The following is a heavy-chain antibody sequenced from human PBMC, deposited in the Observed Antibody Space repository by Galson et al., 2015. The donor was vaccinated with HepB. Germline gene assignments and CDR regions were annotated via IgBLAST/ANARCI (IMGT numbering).Heavy chain of an antibody. CDR2: IYYSGST. CDR1: GGSISSGAYY. D-gene: IGHD1-26*01. CDR3: ARDDLIVGANPDY. V-gene: IGHV4-31*03. J-gene: IGHJ4*02. Sequence: TLSLTCTVSGGSISSGAYYWSWIRQHPGKGLEWIGYIYYSGSTYYNPSLKSRVTISVDTSKNQFSLKLSSVTAADTAVYYCARDDLIVGANPDYWGQGTLVIVSS.